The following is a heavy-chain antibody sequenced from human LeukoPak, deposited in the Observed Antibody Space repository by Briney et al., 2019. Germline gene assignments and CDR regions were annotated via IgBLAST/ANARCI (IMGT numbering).Heavy chain of an antibody. V-gene: IGHV3-74*03. CDR1: GFTFNTAW. Sequence: GGSLRLSCADSGFTFNTAWMHWVRQAPGKGLVWVSRIYSDGSATTYAEFVKGRFTISRDNAKNTLYLQMNSLRIEDTAVYYCATDSGHSFSYWGQGTKVTVSA. CDR3: ATDSGHSFSY. D-gene: IGHD3-16*01. J-gene: IGHJ3*01. CDR2: IYSDGSAT.